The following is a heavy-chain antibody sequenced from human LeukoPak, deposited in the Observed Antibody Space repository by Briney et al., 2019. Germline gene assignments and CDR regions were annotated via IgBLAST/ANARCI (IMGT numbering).Heavy chain of an antibody. CDR3: AGRPTGYSSGYIH. D-gene: IGHD5-18*01. CDR2: ISGSAHKI. CDR1: GFTFSSYS. J-gene: IGHJ4*02. Sequence: GGSLRLSCAASGFTFSSYSMNWVRQAPEKGLDWVSVISGSAHKIRYADSVKGRFTISRDNSENIVYLQMNNLRVEDTAVYYCAGRPTGYSSGYIHWGQGTLVTVSS. V-gene: IGHV3-23*01.